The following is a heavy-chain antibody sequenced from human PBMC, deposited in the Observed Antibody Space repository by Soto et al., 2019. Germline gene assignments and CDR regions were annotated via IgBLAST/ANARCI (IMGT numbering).Heavy chain of an antibody. CDR3: AREIWLVRLRGAFDI. Sequence: GASLKVSCKASGYTFTSYAMHWVRQAPGQRLEWMGWINAGNGNTKYSQKFQGRVTITRDTSASTAYMELSSLRSEDTAVYYCAREIWLVRLRGAFDIWGQGTMVTVSS. CDR1: GYTFTSYA. CDR2: INAGNGNT. D-gene: IGHD6-19*01. J-gene: IGHJ3*02. V-gene: IGHV1-3*01.